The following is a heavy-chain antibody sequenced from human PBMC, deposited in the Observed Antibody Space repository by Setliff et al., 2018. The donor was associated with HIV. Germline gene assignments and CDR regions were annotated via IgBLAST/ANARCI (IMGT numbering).Heavy chain of an antibody. V-gene: IGHV3-72*01. D-gene: IGHD6-25*01. CDR2: IRNKAKSYTT. J-gene: IGHJ5*02. Sequence: LSLTCTVSGGSISSSSYYWGWIRQAPGKGLEWVGRIRNKAKSYTTKYAASVKDRFTISRDDSKNSLYLQMKSLKTEDTAVYFCARGGYRTDSGYIDSWSDHWGQGTLVTVSS. CDR1: GGSISSSSYY. CDR3: ARGGYRTDSGYIDSWSDH.